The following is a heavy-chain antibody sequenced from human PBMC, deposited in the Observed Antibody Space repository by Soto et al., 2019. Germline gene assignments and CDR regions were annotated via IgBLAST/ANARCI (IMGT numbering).Heavy chain of an antibody. CDR3: AGANGSGNKGPYYYGIEV. CDR1: GGTFSSYA. Sequence: QVQLVQSGAEVKKPGSSVKVSCTASGGTFSSYAISWVRQAPGQGLEWMGGIIPIFGTANYAQKFQGRVTITADETTRTAYMGVSRPGSEDTARDYRAGANGSGNKGPYYYGIEVWGQRDTVTVSS. J-gene: IGHJ6*02. CDR2: IIPIFGTA. V-gene: IGHV1-69*12. D-gene: IGHD3-10*01.